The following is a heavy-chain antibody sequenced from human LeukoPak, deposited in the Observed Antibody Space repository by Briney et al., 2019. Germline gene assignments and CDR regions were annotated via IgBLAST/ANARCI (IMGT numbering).Heavy chain of an antibody. CDR1: GGSISSYY. Sequence: SETLSLTCTVSGGSISSYYWSWIRQPAGKGLEWIGRIYTSGSTNYNPSLKSRVTMSVDTSKNQFSLKLSSVTAADTAVYYCARGQPSYDYIWGSYRIPPSFDYWGQGTLVTVSS. CDR2: IYTSGST. J-gene: IGHJ4*02. D-gene: IGHD3-16*02. CDR3: ARGQPSYDYIWGSYRIPPSFDY. V-gene: IGHV4-4*07.